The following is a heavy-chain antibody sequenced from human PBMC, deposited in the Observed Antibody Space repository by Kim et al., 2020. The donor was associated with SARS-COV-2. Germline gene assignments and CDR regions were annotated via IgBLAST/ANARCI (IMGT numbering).Heavy chain of an antibody. CDR2: ISAYNGNT. CDR1: GYTFTSYG. V-gene: IGHV1-18*01. D-gene: IGHD6-19*01. J-gene: IGHJ3*02. CDR3: ARDDRVGWYTVGAFDI. Sequence: ASVKVSCKASGYTFTSYGISWVRQAPGQGLEWMGWISAYNGNTNYAQKLQDRVTMTTDTSTSTAYMELRSLRSDDTAVYYCARDDRVGWYTVGAFDIWGQGTMVTVSS.